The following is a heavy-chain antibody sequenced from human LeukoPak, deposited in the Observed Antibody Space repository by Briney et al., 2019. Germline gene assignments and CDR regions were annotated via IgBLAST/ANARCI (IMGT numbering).Heavy chain of an antibody. CDR1: GFTFSSYA. V-gene: IGHV3-64D*06. CDR3: VTTYYYGSGSYLYYYYGMDV. CDR2: ISSNGGST. D-gene: IGHD3-10*01. J-gene: IGHJ6*02. Sequence: GGSLRLSCSASGFTFSSYAMHWVRRAPGKGREYVSAISSNGGSTYYADSVKGRFTISRDNSKTTLYLQMSSLRAEDTAVYYCVTTYYYGSGSYLYYYYGMDVWGQGTTVTASS.